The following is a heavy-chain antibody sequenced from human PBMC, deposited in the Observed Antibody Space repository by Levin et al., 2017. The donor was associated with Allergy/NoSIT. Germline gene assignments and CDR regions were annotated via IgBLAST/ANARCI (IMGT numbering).Heavy chain of an antibody. J-gene: IGHJ4*02. CDR3: ARHKRGSGTPFDY. CDR2: IYYSGST. CDR1: GGSISSYY. V-gene: IGHV4-59*08. Sequence: NSSETLSLTCTVSGGSISSYYWSWIRQPPGKGLEWIGYIYYSGSTNYNPSLKSRVTISVDTSKNQFSLKLSSVTAADTAVYYCARHKRGSGTPFDYWGQGTLVTVSS. D-gene: IGHD6-19*01.